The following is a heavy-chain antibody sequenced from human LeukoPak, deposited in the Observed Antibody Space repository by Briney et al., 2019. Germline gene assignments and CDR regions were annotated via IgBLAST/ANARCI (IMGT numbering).Heavy chain of an antibody. D-gene: IGHD6-19*01. CDR1: GSMFTELS. V-gene: IGHV1-24*01. CDR2: FHPEDGET. J-gene: IGHJ5*02. Sequence: SVKVSCKVSGSMFTELSMHSVRQAPGKGLEWMGGFHPEDGETIYAQKFRGRVTMTEDSSTDTAYMELSSLRSEDTAVYYCAIVLAVGVVDWFDPWGQGPRDTVSS. CDR3: AIVLAVGVVDWFDP.